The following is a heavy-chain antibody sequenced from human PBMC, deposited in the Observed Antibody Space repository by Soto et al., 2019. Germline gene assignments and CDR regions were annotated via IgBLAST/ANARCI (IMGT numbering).Heavy chain of an antibody. D-gene: IGHD6-13*01. CDR2: IRTEPYSYAA. V-gene: IGHV3-73*01. J-gene: IGHJ4*02. CDR3: TSRVIAGAGFDY. CDR1: GCTFSGSG. Sequence: PGGSLRLSCAASGCTFSGSGMQWVRQASGKGLEWVGRIRTEPYSYAAAYAASVKGRFTIFRDDSKNTAYLQMNSLKTEDTAVYYCTSRVIAGAGFDYWGQGTLVTVSS.